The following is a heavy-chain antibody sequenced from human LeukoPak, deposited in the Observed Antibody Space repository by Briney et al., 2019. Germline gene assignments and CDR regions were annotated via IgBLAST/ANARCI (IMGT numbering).Heavy chain of an antibody. D-gene: IGHD1-1*01. CDR3: ARPSGTTGAFDI. Sequence: GGSLRLSCAASGFTSRNYAMSWVRQAPGKGLEWVSGINDSGESTYYADSVKGRFTISRGNSKNTLYLQMNSLRVDDTAVYYCARPSGTTGAFDIWGQGTMVTVSS. J-gene: IGHJ3*02. V-gene: IGHV3-23*01. CDR1: GFTSRNYA. CDR2: INDSGEST.